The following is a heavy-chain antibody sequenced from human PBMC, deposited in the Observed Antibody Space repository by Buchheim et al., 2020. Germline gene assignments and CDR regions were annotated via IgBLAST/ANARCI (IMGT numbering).Heavy chain of an antibody. D-gene: IGHD2-2*01. CDR3: ASDVDYISTLTLFEYGMDA. CDR1: GFTFSSYA. V-gene: IGHV3-30-3*01. J-gene: IGHJ6*02. CDR2: ITYDGSNK. Sequence: QVQLVESGGGVVKPGGSLRLSCAASGFTFSSYAMRWVRQAPGKGLEWVADITYDGSNKYYADSVKGRFTISRDNSKNSLYLHMNSLRAEETAVYYRASDVDYISTLTLFEYGMDAWGEG.